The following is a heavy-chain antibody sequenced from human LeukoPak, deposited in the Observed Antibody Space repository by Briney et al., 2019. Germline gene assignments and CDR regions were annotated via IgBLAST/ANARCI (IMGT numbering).Heavy chain of an antibody. CDR3: ARPGGFGEYTYKYYFDY. V-gene: IGHV4-59*11. CDR2: IYYSGST. D-gene: IGHD3-10*01. CDR1: GGSISSHY. J-gene: IGHJ4*02. Sequence: SETLSLTCTVSGGSISSHYWSWIRQPPGKGLECIGYIYYSGSTNYNPSLKSRVTISVDTSKNQFSLKLSSVTAADTAVYYCARPGGFGEYTYKYYFDYWGQGTLVTVSS.